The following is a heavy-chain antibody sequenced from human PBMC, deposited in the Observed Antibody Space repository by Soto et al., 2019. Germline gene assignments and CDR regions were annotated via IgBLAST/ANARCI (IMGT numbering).Heavy chain of an antibody. V-gene: IGHV4-4*02. Sequence: QVQLQESGPGLVKPSGTLSLTCAVSGGSISSSNWWSWVRQPPGKGLEWIGEIYHSGSTNYNPSLKSRVTISVDKSKNQFSLKLSSVTAADTAVYYCARVALEWLSDGRPYYYGMDVWGQGTTVTVSS. D-gene: IGHD3-3*01. J-gene: IGHJ6*02. CDR1: GGSISSSNW. CDR2: IYHSGST. CDR3: ARVALEWLSDGRPYYYGMDV.